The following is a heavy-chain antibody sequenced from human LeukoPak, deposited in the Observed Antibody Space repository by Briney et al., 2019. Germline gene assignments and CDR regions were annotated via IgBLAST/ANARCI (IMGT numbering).Heavy chain of an antibody. CDR1: GFTFNTYA. V-gene: IGHV3-23*01. CDR2: ISGGGGST. CDR3: AKETNSGRIKWFDP. Sequence: SGGSLRLSCAASGFTFNTYAMSWVRQAPGKGLEWVSGISGGGGSTYYADSVKGRFTISRDNSKNTLYLQMNSLRADDTAVYYCAKETNSGRIKWFDPWGQGTLVTVSS. J-gene: IGHJ5*02. D-gene: IGHD1-26*01.